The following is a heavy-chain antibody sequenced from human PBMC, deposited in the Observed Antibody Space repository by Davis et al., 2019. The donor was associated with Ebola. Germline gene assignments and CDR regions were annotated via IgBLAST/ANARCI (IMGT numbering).Heavy chain of an antibody. D-gene: IGHD6-19*01. CDR3: ARDRGYIAVDAFDI. CDR1: GDSISSAYW. Sequence: MPSETLSLTCAVSGDSISSAYWWSWVRQPPGKGLEWIGEIYHSGSTNYNPSLKSRVTISVDKSKNQFSLKLGSVTAADTAMYYCARDRGYIAVDAFDIWGQGTVVTVSS. V-gene: IGHV4-4*02. J-gene: IGHJ3*02. CDR2: IYHSGST.